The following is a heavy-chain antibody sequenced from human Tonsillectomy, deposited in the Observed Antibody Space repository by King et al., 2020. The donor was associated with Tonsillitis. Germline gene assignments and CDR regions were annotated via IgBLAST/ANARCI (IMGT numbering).Heavy chain of an antibody. CDR3: ARGKGGAPDVFDI. D-gene: IGHD3-16*01. V-gene: IGHV3-74*01. CDR2: IKNEGSST. J-gene: IGHJ3*02. Sequence: VQLVESGGGLVQPGGSLRLSCAASGFTFSSYWMHWVRQAPGKGLVWVSRIKNEGSSTSYADSVKGRFTISRDSAKNTLYLQMNSLRAEDTATYYCARGKGGAPDVFDIRGQGTMVTVSS. CDR1: GFTFSSYW.